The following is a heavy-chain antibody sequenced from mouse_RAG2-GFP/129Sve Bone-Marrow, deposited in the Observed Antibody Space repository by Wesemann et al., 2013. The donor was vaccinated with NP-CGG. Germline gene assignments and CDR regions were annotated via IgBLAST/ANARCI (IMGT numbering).Heavy chain of an antibody. CDR2: FYPGSGSI. V-gene: IGHV1-62-2*01. CDR3: ARHEDGKAWFAY. J-gene: IGHJ3*01. CDR1: GYTFTEYI. Sequence: RGASVKLSCKASGYTFTEYIIHWVKQRSGQGLEWIGWFYPGSGSIKYNEKFKDKATLTADKSSSTVYMELSRLTSEDSAVYFCARHEDGKAWFAYWGQGTLVTVSA.